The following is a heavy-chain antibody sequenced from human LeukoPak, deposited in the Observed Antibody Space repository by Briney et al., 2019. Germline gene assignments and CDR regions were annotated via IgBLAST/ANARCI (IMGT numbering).Heavy chain of an antibody. V-gene: IGHV3-23*01. CDR2: IGAGGTFT. CDR3: AKDPTELGILPMDY. Sequence: GGSLRLSCTASGFTFSSYAMNWVRQAPGKGLEWVSGIGAGGTFTYYADSVKGRFTISRDNSKNTLYLQINSLRTEDTAVYYCAKDPTELGILPMDYWGQGTLVTVSS. D-gene: IGHD1-1*01. J-gene: IGHJ4*02. CDR1: GFTFSSYA.